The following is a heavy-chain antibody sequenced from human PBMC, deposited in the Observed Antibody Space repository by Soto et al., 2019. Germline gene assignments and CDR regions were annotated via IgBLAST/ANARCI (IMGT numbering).Heavy chain of an antibody. J-gene: IGHJ6*02. CDR1: AFTLSRYS. V-gene: IGHV3-48*02. CDR3: ASDTFANWNFYYYGMDV. Sequence: EVQLVGSGGGLVQPGGSLRLSCAASAFTLSRYSMNWVRQAPGKGLEWISYISSGSGTIYYADSVKGRFTISRDNAKNSLYLQMNSLRDEDTAVYYCASDTFANWNFYYYGMDVWGQGTTVTVSS. CDR2: ISSGSGTI. D-gene: IGHD1-20*01.